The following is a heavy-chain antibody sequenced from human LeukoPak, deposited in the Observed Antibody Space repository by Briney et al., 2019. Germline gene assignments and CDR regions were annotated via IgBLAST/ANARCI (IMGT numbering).Heavy chain of an antibody. V-gene: IGHV3-23*01. CDR2: ISGSGGST. Sequence: GGSLRLSCAASGFTLSSYAMSWVRQAPGKGLEWVSAISGSGGSTYYADSVKGRFTISRDNSKNTLYVQMNSLRAEDTAVYYCAKSFYGDYARALDYWGQGTLVTVSS. J-gene: IGHJ4*02. D-gene: IGHD4-17*01. CDR1: GFTLSSYA. CDR3: AKSFYGDYARALDY.